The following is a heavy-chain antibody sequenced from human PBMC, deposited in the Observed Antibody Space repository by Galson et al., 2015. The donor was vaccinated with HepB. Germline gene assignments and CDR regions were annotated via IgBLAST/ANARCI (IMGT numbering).Heavy chain of an antibody. J-gene: IGHJ4*02. CDR1: GFTFSSLG. Sequence: SLRLSCAASGFTFSSLGMTWVRQAPGKGLECVSAIGVSSSNTDYADSVKGRFTISRDNSKNTLSLQMNGLRADDTAVYYCAKATSGTCSGANCYYFDFWGQGALVTVSS. CDR2: IGVSSSNT. V-gene: IGHV3-23*01. CDR3: AKATSGTCSGANCYYFDF. D-gene: IGHD2-15*01.